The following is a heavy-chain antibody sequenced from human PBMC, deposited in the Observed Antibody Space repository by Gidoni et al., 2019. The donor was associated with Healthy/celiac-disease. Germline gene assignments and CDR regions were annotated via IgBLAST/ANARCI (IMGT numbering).Heavy chain of an antibody. J-gene: IGHJ4*02. CDR1: GFTFIDYY. CDR2: ISSSGSTI. Sequence: QVQLVESGGGLVKPGGSLRLSCAASGFTFIDYYMSWIRQAPGKGLEWVSYISSSGSTIYYADSVKGRFTISRDNAKNSLYLQMNSLRAEDTAVYYCARDLLPETVTTNRPFDYWGQGTLVTVSS. D-gene: IGHD4-17*01. CDR3: ARDLLPETVTTNRPFDY. V-gene: IGHV3-11*01.